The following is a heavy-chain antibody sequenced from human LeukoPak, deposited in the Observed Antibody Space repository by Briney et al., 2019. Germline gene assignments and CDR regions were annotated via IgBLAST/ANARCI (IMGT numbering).Heavy chain of an antibody. Sequence: GGSLRLSCATSGFTFSNYNMNWVRQAPGKGLEWISFISYTSKSIYYAESVKGRFTISRDNAKNSLYLQMNSLRAEDTAVYYCARVMGRATYDSSGYYYDYWGQGTLVTVSS. CDR1: GFTFSNYN. V-gene: IGHV3-21*01. CDR3: ARVMGRATYDSSGYYYDY. CDR2: ISYTSKSI. J-gene: IGHJ4*02. D-gene: IGHD3-22*01.